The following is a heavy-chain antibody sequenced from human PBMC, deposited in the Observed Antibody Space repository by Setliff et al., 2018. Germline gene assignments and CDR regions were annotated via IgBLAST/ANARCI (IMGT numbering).Heavy chain of an antibody. CDR1: GDSISSHY. V-gene: IGHV4-4*07. CDR2: LYTSGDT. D-gene: IGHD2-15*01. Sequence: SETLSLTCTVSGDSISSHYWTWIRQPAGKGLEWIGRLYTSGDTNYNPSLKSRVSMSLDTSKNQFSLKLSSVTAADTAVYYCARDRVVVLAGRRGFYFDYWGQGTLVTVSS. J-gene: IGHJ4*02. CDR3: ARDRVVVLAGRRGFYFDY.